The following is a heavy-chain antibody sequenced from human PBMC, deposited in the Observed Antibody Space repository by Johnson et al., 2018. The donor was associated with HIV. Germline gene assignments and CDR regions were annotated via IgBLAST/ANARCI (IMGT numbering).Heavy chain of an antibody. D-gene: IGHD3-16*01. CDR1: GFAFSTYD. Sequence: VQLVESGGGVVQPGGSTRLSCVASGFAFSTYDMHWVRQVPGKGLQWVAAIGTKADTYYPASVKGRFTISRENAKNSLYLQMNSLRAEDTAVYYCTTLWGSPDAFDIWGQGTMVTVSS. CDR3: TTLWGSPDAFDI. V-gene: IGHV3-13*01. J-gene: IGHJ3*02. CDR2: IGTKADT.